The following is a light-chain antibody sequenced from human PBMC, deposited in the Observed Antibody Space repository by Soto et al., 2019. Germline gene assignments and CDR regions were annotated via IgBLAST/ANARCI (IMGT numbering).Light chain of an antibody. CDR1: QDINNY. CDR2: AAS. V-gene: IGKV1-27*01. J-gene: IGKJ3*01. Sequence: DIQMTQSPSSLSASVGDRVTITCRASQDINNYLAWYQQKPGKPPKLLIYAASTLQSGVPSRFSGGGSGTDFTLTINSLPPEDVATYFWQRYNNGPPVTFGPWTK. CDR3: QRYNNGPPVT.